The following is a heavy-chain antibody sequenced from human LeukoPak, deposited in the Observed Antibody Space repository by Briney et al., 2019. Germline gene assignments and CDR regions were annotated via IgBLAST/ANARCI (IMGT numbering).Heavy chain of an antibody. CDR2: INWNGGST. D-gene: IGHD6-13*01. Sequence: GGSLRLSSPASGFTFDDYGMSWVRQAPGNGLEWVSGINWNGGSTGYADSVKGRFTISRDNAKNSMYLQMNSLRAEDTALYHCARARYSSSWYWFDPWGQGTLVTVSS. V-gene: IGHV3-20*01. CDR3: ARARYSSSWYWFDP. CDR1: GFTFDDYG. J-gene: IGHJ5*02.